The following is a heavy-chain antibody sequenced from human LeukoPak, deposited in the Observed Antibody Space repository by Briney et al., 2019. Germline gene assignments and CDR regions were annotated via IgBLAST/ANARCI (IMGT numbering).Heavy chain of an antibody. CDR2: IYSGGST. Sequence: GGSLRLSCAASGFTVSSNYMSWVRQAPGKGLEWVSVIYSGGSTYYADSVKGRFTISRDNSKNTLYLQMNSLRAEDTAVYYCARAAYCSSTSCYKSFYYYYGMDVWGQGTTVTVSS. D-gene: IGHD2-2*02. CDR3: ARAAYCSSTSCYKSFYYYYGMDV. J-gene: IGHJ6*02. V-gene: IGHV3-66*01. CDR1: GFTVSSNY.